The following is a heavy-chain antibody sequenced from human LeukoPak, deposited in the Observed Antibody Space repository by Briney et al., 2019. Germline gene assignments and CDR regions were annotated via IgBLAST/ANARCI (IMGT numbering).Heavy chain of an antibody. V-gene: IGHV3-30-3*01. CDR1: GFTFSSYA. CDR3: ARDPRIGATRSDY. CDR2: ISYDGSNK. J-gene: IGHJ4*02. Sequence: GGSLRLSCAASGFTFSSYAMSWVRQAPGKGLEWVAVISYDGSNKYYADSVKGRFTISRDNSKNTLYLQMNSLRAEDTAVYYCARDPRIGATRSDYWGQGTLVTVSS. D-gene: IGHD1-26*01.